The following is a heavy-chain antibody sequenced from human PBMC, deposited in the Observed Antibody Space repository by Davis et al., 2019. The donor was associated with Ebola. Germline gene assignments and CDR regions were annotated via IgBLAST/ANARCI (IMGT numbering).Heavy chain of an antibody. CDR3: ARGLRTPDY. J-gene: IGHJ4*02. CDR1: GFTFSSYG. V-gene: IGHV3-33*01. CDR2: IWYDGSNE. D-gene: IGHD2-15*01. Sequence: PGGSLRLSCAASGFTFSSYGMHWVRQAPGKGLEWVAVIWYDGSNEDYADSVKGRFTISRDNAKNSLYLQMNGLGAEDTAVYYCARGLRTPDYWGQGTLVTVSS.